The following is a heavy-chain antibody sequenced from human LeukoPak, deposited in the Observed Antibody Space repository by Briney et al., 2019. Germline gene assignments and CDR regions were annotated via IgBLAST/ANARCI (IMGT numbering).Heavy chain of an antibody. CDR2: IYPGDSDT. J-gene: IGHJ3*02. D-gene: IGHD3-10*01. CDR3: ASRLWFGELLPNAFDI. Sequence: GESLKISCKGSGYSFTSYWIGWVRQMPGKGLEWMGIIYPGDSDTRYSPSFQGQVTISADKSISTAYLQWSSLKASDTAMYYCASRLWFGELLPNAFDIWGQGTMVTVSS. CDR1: GYSFTSYW. V-gene: IGHV5-51*01.